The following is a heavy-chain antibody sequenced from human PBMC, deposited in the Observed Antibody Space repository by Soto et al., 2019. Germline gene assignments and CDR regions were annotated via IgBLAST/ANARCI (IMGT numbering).Heavy chain of an antibody. CDR1: GGSIGRSSYY. Sequence: ASETLSLTCTVSGGSIGRSSYYWGWIRQPPGKGLEWIGSIYYSGSTYYNPSLKSRVTISVDTSKNQFSLKLSSVTAADTAVYYCASFIAARPGYYYYYMDVWGKENALTVSS. CDR3: ASFIAARPGYYYYYMDV. V-gene: IGHV4-39*01. CDR2: IYYSGST. J-gene: IGHJ6*03. D-gene: IGHD6-6*01.